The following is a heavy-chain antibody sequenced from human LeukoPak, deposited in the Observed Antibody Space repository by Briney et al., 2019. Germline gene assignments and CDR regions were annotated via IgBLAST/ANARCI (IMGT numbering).Heavy chain of an antibody. CDR3: ARDVELGYCSGGSCTGSRWFDP. Sequence: SETLSLTCTVSGGSISSGDYYWSWIRQPPGKGLEWIGYIYYSGSTYYNPSLKSRVTISVDTSKNQFSLKLSSVTAADTAVYYCARDVELGYCSGGSCTGSRWFDPWGQGTLVTASS. D-gene: IGHD2-15*01. CDR2: IYYSGST. CDR1: GGSISSGDYY. J-gene: IGHJ5*02. V-gene: IGHV4-30-4*08.